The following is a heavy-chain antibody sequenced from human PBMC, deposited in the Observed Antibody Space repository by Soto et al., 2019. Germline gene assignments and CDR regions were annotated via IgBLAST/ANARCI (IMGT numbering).Heavy chain of an antibody. CDR1: GYSFANYW. CDR3: ARHPYIGGFDI. D-gene: IGHD2-15*01. V-gene: IGHV5-10-1*01. Sequence: ESLKISCKGSGYSFANYWISWVRQMPGKGLEWMGRFSPTDSYTDYNPSFQGHVTISGDKSISTSYVQWSSLKASDTAMYFCARHPYIGGFDIWGQGTTVTVSS. J-gene: IGHJ6*02. CDR2: FSPTDSYT.